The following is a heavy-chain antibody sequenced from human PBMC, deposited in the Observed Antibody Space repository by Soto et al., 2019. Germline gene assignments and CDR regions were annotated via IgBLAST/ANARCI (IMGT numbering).Heavy chain of an antibody. Sequence: QITLKESGPPLVKPTQTLTLSCTVSGFSLTADGVAVGWIRQPPGKALEWLALIYWDDDRRYSPSLAARLTIIKDPSRNQVVLTMTNMDPVDSGTYFCAQQKQTCYRLFDYWGRGTLVTVAS. CDR2: IYWDDDR. D-gene: IGHD2-15*01. V-gene: IGHV2-5*02. CDR1: GFSLTADGVA. CDR3: AQQKQTCYRLFDY. J-gene: IGHJ4*02.